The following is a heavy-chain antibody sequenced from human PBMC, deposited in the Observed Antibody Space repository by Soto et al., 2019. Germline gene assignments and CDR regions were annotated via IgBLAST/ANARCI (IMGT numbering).Heavy chain of an antibody. CDR1: GFTFSGDA. Sequence: EVQLVESGGGLVKPGGSLRLSCAASGFTFSGDAMNWVRQSPGKGLEWVSSISTTSTYIYYADSVKGRFTISRDNANNSLHLQMNDLRAEVTAVYYCSRDYVMDVWGRGTTVTVSS. CDR2: ISTTSTYI. CDR3: SRDYVMDV. D-gene: IGHD3-10*02. J-gene: IGHJ6*02. V-gene: IGHV3-21*01.